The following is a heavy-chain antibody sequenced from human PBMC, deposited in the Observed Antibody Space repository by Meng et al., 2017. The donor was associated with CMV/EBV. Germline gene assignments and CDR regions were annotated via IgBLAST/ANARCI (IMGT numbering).Heavy chain of an antibody. J-gene: IGHJ6*02. D-gene: IGHD3-16*01. Sequence: GGPLRPSCLAPEFPFSTYGMQWFRQAPGKGWEWVACLQNEGGDKHYADSVEGRFNNSRDNSKNTMFLQMNSLRPNESAVYYCARGRGGTWGYGKDVWGQGTTVTVSS. CDR3: ARGRGGTWGYGKDV. V-gene: IGHV3-30*02. CDR1: EFPFSTYG. CDR2: LQNEGGDK.